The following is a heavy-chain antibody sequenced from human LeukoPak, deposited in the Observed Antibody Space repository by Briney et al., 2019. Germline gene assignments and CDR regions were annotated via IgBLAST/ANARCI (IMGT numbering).Heavy chain of an antibody. V-gene: IGHV3-30-3*01. D-gene: IGHD3-16*01. CDR1: GFTFSSYA. J-gene: IGHJ6*02. CDR2: ISYDGSNK. CDR3: ARGGSYYYYYYGMDV. Sequence: GGSLRLSCAAPGFTFSSYAMHWVRQAPGKGLGWVAVISYDGSNKYYADSVKGRFTISRDNSKNTMYLQMNSMRAEDTAVYYCARGGSYYYYYYGMDVWGQGTTVTVSS.